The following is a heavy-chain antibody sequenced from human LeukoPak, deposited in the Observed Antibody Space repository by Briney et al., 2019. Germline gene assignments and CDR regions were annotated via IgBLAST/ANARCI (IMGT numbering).Heavy chain of an antibody. J-gene: IGHJ4*02. Sequence: GGSLRLSCVVSEFTFSNNWMYWVRQAPGKGLVWVSRISSDGSSTDFADSVKGRFTISRDSAENTLYLQMNSLRAEDTAVYYCVRAWDYWGQGTLVTVSS. CDR1: EFTFSNNW. CDR2: ISSDGSST. V-gene: IGHV3-74*01. CDR3: VRAWDY.